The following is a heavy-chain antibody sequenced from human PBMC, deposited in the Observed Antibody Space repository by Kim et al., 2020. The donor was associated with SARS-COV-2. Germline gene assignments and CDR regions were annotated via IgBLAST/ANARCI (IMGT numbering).Heavy chain of an antibody. CDR1: GFSFNTYG. D-gene: IGHD3-10*01. J-gene: IGHJ6*02. CDR3: AKADRDYNDSNAQGYDHYSYAMDV. CDR2: ITFDGSKK. V-gene: IGHV3-30*18. Sequence: GGSLRLSCVASGFSFNTYGMHWVRQAPGKGLEWVAVITFDGSKKYYGDSVKGRFTISRDNSRNTLYLQMNSLRPEDTAVYYCAKADRDYNDSNAQGYDHYSYAMDVWGQGTTVTVSS.